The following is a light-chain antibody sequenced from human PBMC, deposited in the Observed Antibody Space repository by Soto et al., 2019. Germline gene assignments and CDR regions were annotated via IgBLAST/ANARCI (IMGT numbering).Light chain of an antibody. V-gene: IGLV1-40*01. CDR3: QSYDSSLTGYV. Sequence: HSVLTQPPSVSGAPGQRVTISCTGSSSNIGAGFDVHWYQQLPGTAPKLLIHGNTNRPSGVPDRFSGSKSGTSASLAITGLQAEDEADYYCQSYDSSLTGYVFGTGTKLTVL. J-gene: IGLJ1*01. CDR2: GNT. CDR1: SSNIGAGFD.